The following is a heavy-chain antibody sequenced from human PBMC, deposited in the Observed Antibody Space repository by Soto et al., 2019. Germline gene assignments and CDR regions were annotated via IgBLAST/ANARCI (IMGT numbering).Heavy chain of an antibody. CDR2: IRNDGSTT. V-gene: IGHV3-74*01. J-gene: IGHJ4*02. D-gene: IGHD3-22*01. CDR3: VRDEFDSSGPYYGWAH. CDR1: GFTFSNYW. Sequence: EVQLVESGGGLVQPGGSLRLSCAASGFTFSNYWMHWVRQAPGKGLMWVSRIRNDGSTTDYADSDKGRFTVSRDNAKNTLTLQMNSLRAEDKAVYYCVRDEFDSSGPYYGWAHWGQGAPVTVSS.